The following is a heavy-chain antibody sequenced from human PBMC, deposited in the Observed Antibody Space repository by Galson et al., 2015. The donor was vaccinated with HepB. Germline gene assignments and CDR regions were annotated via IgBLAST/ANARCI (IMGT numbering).Heavy chain of an antibody. V-gene: IGHV1-69*05. CDR2: IIPIFGRA. CDR3: AREGDYVGYYYYGMDV. Sequence: SVKVSCKASGGTFSRYAISWVRQAPGQGLQWMGGIIPIFGRANYAQEFQGRVTMTTDTSTSTAYMELRSLRSDDTAVYYCAREGDYVGYYYYGMDVWGQGTTVTVSS. CDR1: GGTFSRYA. D-gene: IGHD4-17*01. J-gene: IGHJ6*02.